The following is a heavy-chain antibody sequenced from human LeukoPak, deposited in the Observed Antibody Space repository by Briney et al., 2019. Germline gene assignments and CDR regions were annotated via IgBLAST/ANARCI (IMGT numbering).Heavy chain of an antibody. V-gene: IGHV1-24*01. CDR2: FDPEGGET. J-gene: IGHJ4*02. CDR1: GYTPTELS. Sequence: ASVNVSRKVSGYTPTELSMHCGRQAPGKGHERMGGFDPEGGETIYALKCQGSVTIAEDTSTDTAYMELSSLRSEDTAVYYCATDFSYGDYVGYWGQETLVTVSS. D-gene: IGHD4-17*01. CDR3: ATDFSYGDYVGY.